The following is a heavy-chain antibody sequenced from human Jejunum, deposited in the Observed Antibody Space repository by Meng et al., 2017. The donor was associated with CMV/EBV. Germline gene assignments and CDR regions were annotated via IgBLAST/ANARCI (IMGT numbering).Heavy chain of an antibody. CDR2: MNPNNGDT. CDR1: GYTFTSYH. V-gene: IGHV1-8*01. J-gene: IGHJ5*02. CDR3: ARGWGTTWP. Sequence: YCKASGYTFTSYHINWVRQATGQGLEWMGRMNPNNGDTDYAQKFQGRVTITRDTSNTTVYMELSSLTSEDTAVYYCARGWGTTWPWGQGTLVTVSS. D-gene: IGHD3-16*01.